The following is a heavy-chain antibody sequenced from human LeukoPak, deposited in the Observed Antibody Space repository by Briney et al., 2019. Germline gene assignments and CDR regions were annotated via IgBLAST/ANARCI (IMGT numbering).Heavy chain of an antibody. J-gene: IGHJ4*02. CDR3: AKDSGVTMVRGVIYYFDY. V-gene: IGHV3-23*01. Sequence: GGSLRLSCAASGFTFSSYAMTWVRQAPGKGLEWVSAISGSGGSTYYADSVKGRSTISRDNSKNTLYLQMNSLRAEDTAVYYCAKDSGVTMVRGVIYYFDYWGQGTLVTVSS. CDR2: ISGSGGST. CDR1: GFTFSSYA. D-gene: IGHD3-10*01.